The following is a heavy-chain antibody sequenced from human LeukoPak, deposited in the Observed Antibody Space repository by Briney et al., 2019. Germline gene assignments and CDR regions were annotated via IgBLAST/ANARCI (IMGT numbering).Heavy chain of an antibody. CDR3: ARGRLQLWSYFDF. V-gene: IGHV4-59*11. CDR2: VSQSGTT. J-gene: IGHJ4*02. CDR1: TGSLSGHY. Sequence: PSETLSLTCSVSTGSLSGHYRNWIRQAPGKGLEWIGYVSQSGTTNYNPSLKSRVTISADTSRNRFSLNLKPVTAADTAVYFCARGRLQLWSYFDFWGQGSLVTVSP. D-gene: IGHD1-1*01.